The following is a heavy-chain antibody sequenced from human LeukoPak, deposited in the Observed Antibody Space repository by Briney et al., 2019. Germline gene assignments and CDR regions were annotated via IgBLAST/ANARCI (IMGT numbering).Heavy chain of an antibody. CDR3: AASIAAAAPFDY. CDR2: IYYSGST. V-gene: IGHV4-59*08. D-gene: IGHD6-13*01. Sequence: SETLSLTCTVSGGSISSYYWSWIRQPPGEGLEWIGYIYYSGSTNYNPSLKSRVTISVDTSKNQFSLKLSSVTAADTAVYYCAASIAAAAPFDYWGQGTLVTVSS. CDR1: GGSISSYY. J-gene: IGHJ4*02.